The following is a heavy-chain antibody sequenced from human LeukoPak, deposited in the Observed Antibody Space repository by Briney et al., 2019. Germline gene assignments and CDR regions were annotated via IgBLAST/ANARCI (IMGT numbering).Heavy chain of an antibody. CDR2: SNDSGGT. J-gene: IGHJ6*02. V-gene: IGHV4-34*01. Sequence: SETLSLTCAVYGGTFSGYYWSWIRQPPGKRLEWVGESNDSGGTNYNPSLKSRVTISVDKSKNQFSLKLSSVTAADTAVYYCARVQGDYYYYGMDVWGQGTTVTVSS. D-gene: IGHD1-26*01. CDR3: ARVQGDYYYYGMDV. CDR1: GGTFSGYY.